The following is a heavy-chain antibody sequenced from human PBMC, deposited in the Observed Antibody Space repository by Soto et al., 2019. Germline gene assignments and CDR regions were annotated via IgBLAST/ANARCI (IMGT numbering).Heavy chain of an antibody. V-gene: IGHV5-10-1*01. CDR1: GYSFTSYW. CDR2: IDPSDSYT. CDR3: ARPEPGITGTTDYYYYGMDV. Sequence: GESLKISCKGSGYSFTSYWISWVRQMPGKGLEWMGRIDPSDSYTNYSPYFQGHVTISADKSISTAYLQWSSLKASDTAMYYCARPEPGITGTTDYYYYGMDVWGQGTTVTVSS. D-gene: IGHD1-7*01. J-gene: IGHJ6*02.